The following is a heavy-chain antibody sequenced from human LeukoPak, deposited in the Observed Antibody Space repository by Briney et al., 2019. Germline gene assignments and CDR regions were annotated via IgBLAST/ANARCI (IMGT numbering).Heavy chain of an antibody. V-gene: IGHV4-39*01. Sequence: PPETLSLTCTVSGGSISTSSYYWGWIRQPPGKGLEWIGNMYYSGTTYYDPSLKSRVTMSVDTSKNQFSLRLTSVAAADTAVYYCAARAATGTIVDSWGQGTLVTVSS. D-gene: IGHD6-13*01. CDR1: GGSISTSSYY. CDR3: AARAATGTIVDS. CDR2: MYYSGTT. J-gene: IGHJ4*02.